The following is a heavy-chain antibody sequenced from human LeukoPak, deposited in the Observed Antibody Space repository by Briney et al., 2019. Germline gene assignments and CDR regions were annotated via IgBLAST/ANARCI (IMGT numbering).Heavy chain of an antibody. V-gene: IGHV3-23*01. J-gene: IGHJ6*03. CDR3: AKGGYSNGRYYYYYMDV. CDR2: FSFNGEST. D-gene: IGHD5-18*01. Sequence: GGTLRLSCAASGFTFSSYAMTWVRQAPGKGLEWVSSFSFNGESTYYADSAKGRFTISRDNSKNTLYLQMNSLRAEDTAVYYCAKGGYSNGRYYYYYMDVWGEGTTVTVSS. CDR1: GFTFSSYA.